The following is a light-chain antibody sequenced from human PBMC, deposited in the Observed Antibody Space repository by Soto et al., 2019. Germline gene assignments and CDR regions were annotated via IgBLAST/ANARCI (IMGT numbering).Light chain of an antibody. CDR1: QSISNY. Sequence: DIPMTQSPSSLSASVGDRVTITCRASQSISNYLNWYQQKPGKAPKLLIYAASSLQSGVPSRFSGSGSGTDFTLTISSLQPEDFAFYYCQQTYTTPYTFGQGTNLEIK. J-gene: IGKJ2*01. V-gene: IGKV1-39*01. CDR3: QQTYTTPYT. CDR2: AAS.